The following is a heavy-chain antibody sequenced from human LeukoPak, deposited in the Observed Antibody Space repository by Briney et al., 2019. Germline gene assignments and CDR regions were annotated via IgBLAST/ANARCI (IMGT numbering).Heavy chain of an antibody. V-gene: IGHV1-69*06. D-gene: IGHD6-13*01. J-gene: IGHJ4*02. Sequence: SVKVSCKASGGTFSSYAISWVRQAPGQGLEWMGRIIPIFGTANYAQKFQGRVTITADKSTSTAYMELSSLRSEDTAVYYCAYHMRIDSSSWPFVDYWGQGTLVTVSS. CDR2: IIPIFGTA. CDR3: AYHMRIDSSSWPFVDY. CDR1: GGTFSSYA.